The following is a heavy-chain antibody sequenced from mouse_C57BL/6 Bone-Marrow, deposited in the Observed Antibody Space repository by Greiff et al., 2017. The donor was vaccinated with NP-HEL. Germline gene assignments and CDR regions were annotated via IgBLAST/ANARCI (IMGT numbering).Heavy chain of an antibody. Sequence: QVQLQQSGAELVKPGASVKMSCKASGYTFTSYWLTWVKQRPGQGLEWIGDIYPGSGSTNYNEKFKSKATLTVDTSSSTAYMQLSSLTSEDSAVYYCARRQGYWDVDYWGQGTTRTVSS. CDR1: GYTFTSYW. V-gene: IGHV1-55*01. D-gene: IGHD4-1*01. CDR2: IYPGSGST. CDR3: ARRQGYWDVDY. J-gene: IGHJ2*01.